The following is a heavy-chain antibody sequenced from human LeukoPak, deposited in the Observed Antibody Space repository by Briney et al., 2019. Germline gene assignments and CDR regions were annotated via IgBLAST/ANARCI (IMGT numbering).Heavy chain of an antibody. Sequence: GGSLRLSCTASGFTFTSYAMTWVRQAPGKGLDWVSAISGSGISTYYTDSVKGRFTISRDNSKNTLYLQMNSLRAEDTAVYYCARDGYYYSSGYYYVGLLFLYWGQGTLVTVSS. CDR3: ARDGYYYSSGYYYVGLLFLY. V-gene: IGHV3-23*01. CDR1: GFTFTSYA. D-gene: IGHD3-22*01. J-gene: IGHJ4*02. CDR2: ISGSGIST.